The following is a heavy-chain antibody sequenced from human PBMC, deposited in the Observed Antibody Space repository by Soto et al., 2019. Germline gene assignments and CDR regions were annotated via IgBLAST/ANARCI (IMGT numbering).Heavy chain of an antibody. D-gene: IGHD3-22*01. CDR1: GGTFSSYA. CDR2: IIPIFGTA. V-gene: IGHV1-69*13. CDR3: ARANYYDSSGYTRAFDI. Sequence: SVKVSCKASGGTFSSYAISWVRQAPGQGLEWMGGIIPIFGTANYAQKFQGRVTITADESTSTAYMELSSLRSEDTAVYYCARANYYDSSGYTRAFDIWGQGTMVTVSS. J-gene: IGHJ3*02.